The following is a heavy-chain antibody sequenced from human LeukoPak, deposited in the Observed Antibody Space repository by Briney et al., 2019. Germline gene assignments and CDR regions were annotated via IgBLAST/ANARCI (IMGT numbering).Heavy chain of an antibody. CDR3: ARVKVSFGYYYYGMDV. V-gene: IGHV3-74*01. D-gene: IGHD1-26*01. CDR1: GFTFSSYW. Sequence: GGSLRLSCAASGFTFSSYWMYWVRQAPGKGLVWVSRINSDGSSTSYADSVKGRFTISRDNAKNTLYLQMNSLRAEDTAVYYCARVKVSFGYYYYGMDVWGQGTTVTVSS. CDR2: INSDGSST. J-gene: IGHJ6*02.